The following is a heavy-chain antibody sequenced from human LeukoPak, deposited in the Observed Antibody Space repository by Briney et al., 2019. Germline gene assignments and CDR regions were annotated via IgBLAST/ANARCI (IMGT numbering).Heavy chain of an antibody. CDR2: IWYDGSNK. Sequence: GRSLRLSCAASGFTFSSYGMHWVRQAPGKGLEWVAVIWYDGSNKYYADSVKGRFTISRDNSKNTQYLQMNSLRAEDTAVYYCARIGSSGRLSWSAFDIWGQGTMVTVSS. J-gene: IGHJ3*02. V-gene: IGHV3-33*01. CDR3: ARIGSSGRLSWSAFDI. D-gene: IGHD6-19*01. CDR1: GFTFSSYG.